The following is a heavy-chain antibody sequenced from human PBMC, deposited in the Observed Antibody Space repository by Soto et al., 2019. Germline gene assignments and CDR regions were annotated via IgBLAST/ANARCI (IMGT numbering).Heavy chain of an antibody. D-gene: IGHD3-3*01. CDR3: ARDNVCSRYYSFFDY. CDR1: DGSINSHF. Sequence: LSLTCSVSDGSINSHFWSWIRQPAGKRLEWIGRIYSSGSTIYNPSLKSRVTMSVDTSKNQFSLKLRSVTAADTAVYYCARDNVCSRYYSFFDYWGQGTLLTVSS. V-gene: IGHV4-4*07. J-gene: IGHJ4*02. CDR2: IYSSGST.